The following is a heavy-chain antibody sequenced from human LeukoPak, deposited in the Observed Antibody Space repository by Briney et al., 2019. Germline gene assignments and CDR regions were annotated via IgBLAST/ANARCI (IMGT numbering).Heavy chain of an antibody. CDR3: AKTLMQYSSGWD. CDR2: ISSNGGST. J-gene: IGHJ4*02. D-gene: IGHD6-19*01. CDR1: GFTFSSYA. Sequence: PGGSLRLSCAASGFTFSSYAMHWVRQAPGKGLEYVSAISSNGGSTYYANSVKGRFTISRDNSKNTLYLQMNSLRAEDTAVYYCAKTLMQYSSGWDWGQGTLVTVSS. V-gene: IGHV3-64*01.